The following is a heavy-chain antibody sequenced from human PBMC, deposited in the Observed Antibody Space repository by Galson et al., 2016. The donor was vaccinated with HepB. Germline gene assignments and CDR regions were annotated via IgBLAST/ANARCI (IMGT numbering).Heavy chain of an antibody. D-gene: IGHD3-9*01. V-gene: IGHV3-30*18. Sequence: SLRLSCAASGFTFSHRAMNWVRQAPGKGLEGVAVISYDGSKKYYADSAKGRFTISRDNSKKTLYLQMNSLRAEDTAVYYCAKNDILTGYSAFDYWGQGTLVTVSS. CDR1: GFTFSHRA. J-gene: IGHJ4*02. CDR2: ISYDGSKK. CDR3: AKNDILTGYSAFDY.